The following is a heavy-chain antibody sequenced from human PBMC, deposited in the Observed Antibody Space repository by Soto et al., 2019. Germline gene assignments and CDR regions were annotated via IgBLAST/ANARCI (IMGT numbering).Heavy chain of an antibody. V-gene: IGHV3-23*01. J-gene: IGHJ4*02. CDR3: TKDRSSGWYESFDY. Sequence: PGGSLRLSCAASGFTFSSYAMNWVRQAPGKGLEWVSAITTCGGGTYYADSVKGRFTISRDNSINTLYLHMNSLRAEDTAIYYCTKDRSSGWYESFDYWGQGTLVTVSS. CDR2: ITTCGGGT. D-gene: IGHD6-19*01. CDR1: GFTFSSYA.